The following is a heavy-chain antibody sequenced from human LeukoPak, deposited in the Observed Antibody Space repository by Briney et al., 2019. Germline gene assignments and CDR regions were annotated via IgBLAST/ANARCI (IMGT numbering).Heavy chain of an antibody. CDR1: GFIFSSYS. V-gene: IGHV3-48*01. CDR2: ISSSSSTM. D-gene: IGHD3-22*01. CDR3: VRDHHRRLYDSQARDTFDI. Sequence: GGSLRLSCAASGFIFSSYSMNWVRQAPGKGLGWVSYISSSSSTMYYAASVKGRFSISRDNAQNSLYLQMNSLRAEDTAVYYCVRDHHRRLYDSQARDTFDIWGQGTMVTVSS. J-gene: IGHJ3*02.